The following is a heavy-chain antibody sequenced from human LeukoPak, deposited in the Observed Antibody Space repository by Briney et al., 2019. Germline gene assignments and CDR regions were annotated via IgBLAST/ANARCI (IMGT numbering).Heavy chain of an antibody. CDR2: ISYDGSNK. D-gene: IGHD6-13*01. V-gene: IGHV3-30*04. CDR3: ARDSISSSWYYFDY. Sequence: GGSLRLSCAASGFTFSSYAMHWVRQAPGKGLEWVAVISYDGSNKYYADSVKGRFTISRDNSKNTLYLQMNSLRAEDTAVYYCARDSISSSWYYFDYWGQGTLVTVSX. J-gene: IGHJ4*02. CDR1: GFTFSSYA.